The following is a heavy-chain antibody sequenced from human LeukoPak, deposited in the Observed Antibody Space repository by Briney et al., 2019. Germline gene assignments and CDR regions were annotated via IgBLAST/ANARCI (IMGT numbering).Heavy chain of an antibody. CDR2: INHSGST. CDR1: GGSFSGYY. CDR3: ARAGRITMVRGVYNWFDP. D-gene: IGHD3-10*01. Sequence: SETPSLTCAVYGGSFSGYYWSWIRQPPGKGLEWIGEINHSGSTNYNPSLKSRVTISVDTSKNQFSLKLSSVTAADTAVYYCARAGRITMVRGVYNWFDPWGQGTLVTVSS. J-gene: IGHJ5*02. V-gene: IGHV4-34*01.